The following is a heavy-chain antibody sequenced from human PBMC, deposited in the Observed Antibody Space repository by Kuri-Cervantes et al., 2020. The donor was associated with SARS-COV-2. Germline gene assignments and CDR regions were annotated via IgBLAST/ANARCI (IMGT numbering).Heavy chain of an antibody. CDR1: GFTFVNYA. CDR3: AKDRGHNYGYGFDH. J-gene: IGHJ4*02. CDR2: INWNSSRI. D-gene: IGHD5-18*01. V-gene: IGHV3-9*01. Sequence: GGSLRLSCAASGFTFVNYALHWVRHAPGKGLEWVSSINWNSSRIDYADSVKGRFTVSRDNARNSLHLQMSSLRAEDTPFYFCAKDRGHNYGYGFDHWGQGSLVTVSS.